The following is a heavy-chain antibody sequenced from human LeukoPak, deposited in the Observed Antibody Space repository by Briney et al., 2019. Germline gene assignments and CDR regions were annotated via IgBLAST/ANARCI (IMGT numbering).Heavy chain of an antibody. V-gene: IGHV3-30-3*02. CDR3: AKSRGSDYVGYYYMDV. CDR2: ISYDGSNK. D-gene: IGHD3-16*01. J-gene: IGHJ6*03. CDR1: GFTFSSYA. Sequence: GGSLRLSCAASGFTFSSYAMHWVRQAPGKGLEWVAVISYDGSNKYYADSVKGRFTISRDNSKNTLYLQMNSLRAEDTAVYYCAKSRGSDYVGYYYMDVWGKGTTVTVSS.